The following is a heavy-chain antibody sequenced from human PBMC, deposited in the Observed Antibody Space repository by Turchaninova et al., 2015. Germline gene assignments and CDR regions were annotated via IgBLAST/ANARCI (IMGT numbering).Heavy chain of an antibody. Sequence: QVQLQESGPGLVKPSETLSLTCTVSGGPISSNSWSWIRQPPGKGLEWIGDINYSGSTNYNPSLKSRVTISVDTSKNQFSLKLSSVTAADTAVYYCARRFDLWGRGTLVTVSS. V-gene: IGHV4-59*08. J-gene: IGHJ2*01. CDR3: ARRFDL. CDR1: GGPISSNS. CDR2: INYSGST.